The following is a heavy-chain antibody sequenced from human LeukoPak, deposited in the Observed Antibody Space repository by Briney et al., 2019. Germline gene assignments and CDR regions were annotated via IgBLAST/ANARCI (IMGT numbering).Heavy chain of an antibody. J-gene: IGHJ3*02. CDR3: ARDHDGSGPPLFKGDAFDI. V-gene: IGHV1-69*04. Sequence: SVKVSCKASGGTFSSYAISWVRQAPGQGLEWMGRIIPIFGIANYAQKFQGRVTITADKSTSTAYMELRSLRSDDTAVYYCARDHDGSGPPLFKGDAFDIWGQGTMVTVSS. CDR2: IIPIFGIA. D-gene: IGHD3-10*01. CDR1: GGTFSSYA.